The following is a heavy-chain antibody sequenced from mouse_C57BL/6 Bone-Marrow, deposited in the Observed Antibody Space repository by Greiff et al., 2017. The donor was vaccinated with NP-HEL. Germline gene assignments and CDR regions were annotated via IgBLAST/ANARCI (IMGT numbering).Heavy chain of an antibody. Sequence: VKLVESGPGLVQPSQCLSITCTVSGFSLTSYGVHWVRQSPGKGLEWLGVIWRGGSTDYNAAFMSRLSITKNNSKSQVFFKMNSLQADDTAMYYCVCGGPFAYWGQGTLVTVSA. J-gene: IGHJ3*01. CDR2: IWRGGST. CDR3: VCGGPFAY. CDR1: GFSLTSYG. V-gene: IGHV2-5*01.